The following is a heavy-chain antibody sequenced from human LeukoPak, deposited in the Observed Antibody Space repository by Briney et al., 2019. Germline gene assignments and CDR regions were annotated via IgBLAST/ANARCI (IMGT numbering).Heavy chain of an antibody. D-gene: IGHD3/OR15-3a*01. V-gene: IGHV3-74*01. CDR1: GFTFSSHD. CDR2: INSDGSTT. Sequence: GGSLRLSCAASGFTFSSHDMQWVRQAPGKGLVWVSHINSDGSTTSYADSVKGRFTISRDNAENMVYLQMDSLRAEDTAVYYCARDRGLVQDYWGQGTLVTVPS. J-gene: IGHJ4*02. CDR3: ARDRGLVQDY.